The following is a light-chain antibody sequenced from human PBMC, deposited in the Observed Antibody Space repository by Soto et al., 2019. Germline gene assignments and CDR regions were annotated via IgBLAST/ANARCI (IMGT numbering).Light chain of an antibody. J-gene: IGKJ1*01. CDR3: QQYDSSPRT. CDR1: HTISSSY. V-gene: IGKV3-20*01. CDR2: AIS. Sequence: ENVLTQSPGTLSLSPGQRATLSCRASHTISSSYLAWYQQKPGQAPRLLIYAISDRATGVPDRFRGSGSGTDFTLTIKRLETEDFAVYFCQQYDSSPRTFGQGTKVDIK.